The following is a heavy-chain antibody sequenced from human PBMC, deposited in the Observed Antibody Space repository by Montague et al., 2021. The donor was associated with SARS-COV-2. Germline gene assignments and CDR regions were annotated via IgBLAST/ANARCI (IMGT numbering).Heavy chain of an antibody. CDR2: IHSDGSIT. J-gene: IGHJ4*02. CDR3: ARDPARWVGGVLLPYCFDY. V-gene: IGHV3-74*01. CDR1: GFSFSNHW. D-gene: IGHD3-16*01. Sequence: SLRLSCAASGFSFSNHWMHWVRQAPGKGLVWVSRIHSDGSITNYADDVKGRFTISRDNAQNTVYLQMSSLRAEDTAVYYCARDPARWVGGVLLPYCFDYWGQGTPVTVSS.